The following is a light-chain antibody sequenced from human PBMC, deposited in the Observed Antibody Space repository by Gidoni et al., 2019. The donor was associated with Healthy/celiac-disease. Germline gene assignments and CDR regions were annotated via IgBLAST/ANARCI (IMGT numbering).Light chain of an antibody. CDR2: WAS. CDR1: QSVLYSSNNKNY. Sequence: DIVMTQSPDSLAVSLGERATINCKSSQSVLYSSNNKNYLSWYQQQPGQPPKLLIYWASTRDSGVPDRFSGSGSGTDFTLTTSSLQAEDMAVYYCQQYYSTPRTFGQGTKVEIK. V-gene: IGKV4-1*01. J-gene: IGKJ1*01. CDR3: QQYYSTPRT.